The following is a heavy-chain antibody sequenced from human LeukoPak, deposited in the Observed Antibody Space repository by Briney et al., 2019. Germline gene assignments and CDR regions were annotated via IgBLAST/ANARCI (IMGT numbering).Heavy chain of an antibody. Sequence: GGSLRLSCAASGFTFSDYYMSWIRQAPGKGLEWVSYISSSGSTIYYADSVKGRFTISRDNAKNSLYLQMNSLRAEDTAVYYCANSYDFWSGYDRSGAFDIWGQGTMVTVSS. CDR2: ISSSGSTI. D-gene: IGHD3-3*01. CDR3: ANSYDFWSGYDRSGAFDI. V-gene: IGHV3-11*04. J-gene: IGHJ3*02. CDR1: GFTFSDYY.